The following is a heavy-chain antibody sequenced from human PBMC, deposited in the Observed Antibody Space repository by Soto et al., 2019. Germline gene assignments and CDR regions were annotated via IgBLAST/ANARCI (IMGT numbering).Heavy chain of an antibody. CDR1: GGSISSYY. CDR2: IYYSGST. V-gene: IGHV4-59*01. J-gene: IGHJ4*02. D-gene: IGHD3-22*01. CDR3: AKEYDSSGYYPDY. Sequence: SETLSLTCTVSGGSISSYYWSWIRQPPGKGLEWIGYIYYSGSTNYNPSLKSRVTISVDTSKNQFSLKLSSVTAADTAVYYCAKEYDSSGYYPDYWGQGTLVTVS.